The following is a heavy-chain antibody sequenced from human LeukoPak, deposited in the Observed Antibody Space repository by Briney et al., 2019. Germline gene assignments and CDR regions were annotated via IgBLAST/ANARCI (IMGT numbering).Heavy chain of an antibody. V-gene: IGHV4-39*07. CDR3: ARVDYYDSSGYHTAFDI. Sequence: SETLSLTCTVSGGSISSSSYYWGWIRQPPGKGLEWIGSIYYSGSTYYNPSLKSRVTISVDTSKNQFSLKLSSVTTADTAVYYCARVDYYDSSGYHTAFDIWGQGTMVTVSS. D-gene: IGHD3-22*01. CDR1: GGSISSSSYY. J-gene: IGHJ3*02. CDR2: IYYSGST.